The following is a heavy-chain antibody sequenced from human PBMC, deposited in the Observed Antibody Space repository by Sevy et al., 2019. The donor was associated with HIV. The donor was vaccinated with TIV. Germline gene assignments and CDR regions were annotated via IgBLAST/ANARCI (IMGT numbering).Heavy chain of an antibody. Sequence: GGSLRLSCVASGFTFGDHYMDWVRQAPGKGLEWVGRIRNKVKSYTPEYAAAVKGRFIVSRDDSKKSLYLQMNSLKTEDTAVYYCAAGGASRGYFDIWGRGTLVTVSS. CDR3: AAGGASRGYFDI. CDR1: GFTFGDHY. CDR2: IRNKVKSYTP. V-gene: IGHV3-72*01. J-gene: IGHJ2*01. D-gene: IGHD3-16*01.